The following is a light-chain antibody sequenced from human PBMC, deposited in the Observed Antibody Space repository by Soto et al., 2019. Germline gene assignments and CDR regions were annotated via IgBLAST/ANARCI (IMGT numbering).Light chain of an antibody. CDR3: SSYAGTKTLVL. V-gene: IGLV2-23*01. CDR2: EDT. J-gene: IGLJ3*02. CDR1: TSDVGSYNL. Sequence: QSALTQPASVSGSPGQSITISCTGTTSDVGSYNLVSWYQHHPGKAPKLMIYEDTKRPSGVSNRFSGSKSGNTASLTISGLQAEDEADYFCSSYAGTKTLVLFGGGTKLTVL.